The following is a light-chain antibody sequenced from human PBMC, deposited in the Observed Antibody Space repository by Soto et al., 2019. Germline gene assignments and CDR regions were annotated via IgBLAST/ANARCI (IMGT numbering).Light chain of an antibody. Sequence: DIQMTQSPSSLSASVGDRVTITCQASQDIGNNLNWYQQKPGKAPKLLIYDASNLETGVPSRFSGSGSGTDFSFTISSLQPEDIATYYCQHYDNLPALTFGGGTRVETK. CDR2: DAS. CDR1: QDIGNN. V-gene: IGKV1-33*01. CDR3: QHYDNLPALT. J-gene: IGKJ4*01.